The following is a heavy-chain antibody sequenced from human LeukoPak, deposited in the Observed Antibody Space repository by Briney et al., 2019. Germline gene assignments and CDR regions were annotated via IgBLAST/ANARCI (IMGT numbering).Heavy chain of an antibody. CDR2: ISDSSTYI. Sequence: GGSLRLSCAASGFTFSSYSMNWVRLAPGKGLEWVSSISDSSTYIYYADSVKGRFTISRDNAKNSVYLQMNSLRAEDTAVYHCARDQNFDSWGQGTLVTVSS. V-gene: IGHV3-21*01. CDR3: ARDQNFDS. CDR1: GFTFSSYS. J-gene: IGHJ4*02.